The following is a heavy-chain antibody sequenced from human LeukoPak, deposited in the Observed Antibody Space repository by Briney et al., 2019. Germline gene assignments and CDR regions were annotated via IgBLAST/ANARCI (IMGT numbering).Heavy chain of an antibody. CDR3: ARRDSSGWRFDY. V-gene: IGHV4-59*08. CDR2: IYYSGST. Sequence: SETLSLTCTVSGGSISSYYWSWIRQPPGKGLEWIGYIYYSGSTNYNPSLESRVTISVDTSKNQFSLKLSSVTAADTAVYYCARRDSSGWRFDYWGQGTLVTVSS. D-gene: IGHD6-19*01. CDR1: GGSISSYY. J-gene: IGHJ4*02.